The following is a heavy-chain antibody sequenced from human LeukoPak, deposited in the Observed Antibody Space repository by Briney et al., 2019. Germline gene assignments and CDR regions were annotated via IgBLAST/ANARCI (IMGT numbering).Heavy chain of an antibody. J-gene: IGHJ4*02. Sequence: GRSLRLSCAASGFTFSSYGMHWVRQAPGKGLEWVAVISYDGSNKYYADSVKGRFTISRDNSKNTLYLQMNSLRAEDTAVYYCAKDRTPLLWFGELPYWGQGTLVTVSS. CDR1: GFTFSSYG. CDR3: AKDRTPLLWFGELPY. V-gene: IGHV3-30*18. D-gene: IGHD3-10*01. CDR2: ISYDGSNK.